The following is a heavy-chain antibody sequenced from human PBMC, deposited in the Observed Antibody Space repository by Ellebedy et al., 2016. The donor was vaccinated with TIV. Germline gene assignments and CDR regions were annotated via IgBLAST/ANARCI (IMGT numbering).Heavy chain of an antibody. CDR2: IKQAVSEK. Sequence: GESLKISFASPCFTFSNYWMSWVRHAPGTGLEWVATIKQAVSEKYWVDSVTGRFTISRDNAKNSLYLQMNSLRAEDTAVYYCAHNGLWGQGTLVTVSS. CDR1: CFTFSNYW. V-gene: IGHV3-7*01. D-gene: IGHD2-8*01. CDR3: AHNGL. J-gene: IGHJ4*02.